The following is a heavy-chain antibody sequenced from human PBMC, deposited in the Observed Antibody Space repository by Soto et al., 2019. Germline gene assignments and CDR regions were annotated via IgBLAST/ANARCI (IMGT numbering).Heavy chain of an antibody. CDR1: GFLLKSYA. CDR2: ISGGRDTT. D-gene: IGHD1-26*01. CDR3: AKRPLFPGMAGATHFDY. J-gene: IGHJ4*02. V-gene: IGHV3-23*01. Sequence: GGSLRLSCAASGFLLKSYAMTWVRQSPGKGLEWVSAISGGRDTTFYADSVRGRFTISRDNSKNTLYLQMNYLRAEDTAVYYCAKRPLFPGMAGATHFDYWGRGTLVTVSS.